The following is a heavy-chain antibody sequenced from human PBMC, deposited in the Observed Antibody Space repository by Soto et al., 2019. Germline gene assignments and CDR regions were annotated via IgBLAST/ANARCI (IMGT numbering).Heavy chain of an antibody. Sequence: WWSIRLSYASSGFTFSSYAMSWVRQAPGKGLEWVSAISGSGGSTYYADSVKGRFTISRDNSKNTLYLQMNSLRAEDTAVYYCAKTQHPATIFGVSGYWGQGTLVTVSS. V-gene: IGHV3-23*01. J-gene: IGHJ4*02. CDR2: ISGSGGST. D-gene: IGHD3-3*01. CDR3: AKTQHPATIFGVSGY. CDR1: GFTFSSYA.